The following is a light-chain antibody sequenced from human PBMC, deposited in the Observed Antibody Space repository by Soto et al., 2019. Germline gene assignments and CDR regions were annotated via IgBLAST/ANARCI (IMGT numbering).Light chain of an antibody. Sequence: EIVLTQSPGTLSLSPGERATLSCRASQSVSSSYLAWYQQKPGQAPRLLIYGASLRATGIPDRFSGSGSGTDFTLTISRLEPEDLAVYYCQQYDGSVWTFGQGTKVEIK. CDR3: QQYDGSVWT. CDR2: GAS. J-gene: IGKJ1*01. CDR1: QSVSSSY. V-gene: IGKV3-20*01.